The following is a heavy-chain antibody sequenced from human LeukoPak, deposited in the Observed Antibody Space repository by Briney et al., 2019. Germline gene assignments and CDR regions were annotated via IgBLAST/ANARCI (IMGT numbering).Heavy chain of an antibody. D-gene: IGHD3-22*01. CDR2: ISGSGGST. Sequence: GGSLRLSCAASGFTFSSYAMSWVRQAPGKGLEWVSAISGSGGSTYYADSVKGRFTISRDNSRNTLYLQMNSLRAEDTAVYYCAKQYYYDSSGPDDYWGQGTLVTVSS. CDR3: AKQYYYDSSGPDDY. J-gene: IGHJ4*02. V-gene: IGHV3-23*01. CDR1: GFTFSSYA.